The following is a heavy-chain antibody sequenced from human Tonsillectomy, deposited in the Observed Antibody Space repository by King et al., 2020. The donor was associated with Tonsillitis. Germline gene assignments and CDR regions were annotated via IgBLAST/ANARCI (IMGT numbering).Heavy chain of an antibody. Sequence: VQLVESGGGLVKPGGALRLSCAASGFTFSSYSMKWVRQAPGKGLEWVSSISGSSTSIYYPNSLKGRYTISRDNAKNSLYLQMNSLRADDTAVYYCARDQGGLDYARSGWAPGYWGQGTLVTVSS. CDR3: ARDQGGLDYARSGWAPGY. CDR1: GFTFSSYS. J-gene: IGHJ4*02. D-gene: IGHD3-22*01. V-gene: IGHV3-21*01. CDR2: ISGSSTSI.